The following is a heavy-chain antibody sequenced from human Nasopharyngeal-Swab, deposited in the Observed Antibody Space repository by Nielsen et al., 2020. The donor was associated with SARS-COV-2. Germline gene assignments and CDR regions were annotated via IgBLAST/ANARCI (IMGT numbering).Heavy chain of an antibody. CDR1: GFTFSNAW. CDR3: TTDGRWPFDS. CDR2: IKSKTDGGTT. J-gene: IGHJ4*02. Sequence: GESLKISCAAYGFTFSNAWMSWVRQAPGKGLEWVGRIKSKTDGGTTDYAAPVKGRFTMSRDDSKNTVYLQMNSLKTEDTAVYYCTTDGRWPFDSWGQGTLVTVSS. V-gene: IGHV3-15*01. D-gene: IGHD4-23*01.